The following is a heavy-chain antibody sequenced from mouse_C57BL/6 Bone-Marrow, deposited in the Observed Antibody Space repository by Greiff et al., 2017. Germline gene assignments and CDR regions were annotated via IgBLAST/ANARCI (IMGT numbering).Heavy chain of an antibody. D-gene: IGHD2-4*01. CDR1: GYTFTSYW. CDR3: AREGYDYDGVYAMDY. CDR2: IDPSDSYT. V-gene: IGHV1-59*01. Sequence: QVQLQQPGAELVRPGTSVKLSCKASGYTFTSYWMHWVKQRPGQGLEWTGVIDPSDSYTNYNQKFKGKATLTVDTSSSTAYMQLSSLTSEDSAVYYCAREGYDYDGVYAMDYWGQATSVTVSS. J-gene: IGHJ4*01.